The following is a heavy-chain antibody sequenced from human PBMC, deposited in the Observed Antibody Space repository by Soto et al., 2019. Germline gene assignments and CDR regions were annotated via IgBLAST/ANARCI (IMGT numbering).Heavy chain of an antibody. J-gene: IGHJ4*02. CDR1: GFTFSSYG. Sequence: PGGSLRLSCAASGFTFSSYGMHWVRQAPGKGLEWVAVIWYDGSNKYYADSVKGRFTISRDNSKNTLYLQMNSLRAEDTAVYYCASPLGDCYSHFDYWGQGTLVTVSS. D-gene: IGHD2-21*01. CDR3: ASPLGDCYSHFDY. V-gene: IGHV3-33*01. CDR2: IWYDGSNK.